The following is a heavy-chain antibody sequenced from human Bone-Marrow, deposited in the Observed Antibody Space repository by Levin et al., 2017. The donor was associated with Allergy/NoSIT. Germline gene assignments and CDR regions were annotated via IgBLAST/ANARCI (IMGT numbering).Heavy chain of an antibody. CDR2: IYYSGRT. CDR3: AKDEGGYSFVRY. D-gene: IGHD5-18*01. J-gene: IGHJ4*02. CDR1: GDSISSTGYY. Sequence: SQTLSLTCTVSGDSISSTGYYWTWIRQHPGKGLEWIGYIYYSGRTYYNPSLKSRVTISIDTFKNHFSLNLSSVTAADTAVYYCAKDEGGYSFVRYWGQGTLVTVSS. V-gene: IGHV4-31*03.